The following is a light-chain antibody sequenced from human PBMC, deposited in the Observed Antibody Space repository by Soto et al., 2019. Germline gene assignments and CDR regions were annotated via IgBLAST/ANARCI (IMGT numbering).Light chain of an antibody. J-gene: IGKJ2*01. CDR3: QHRSNWPPYT. Sequence: EIVLTQSPATLSLSPGERVTLSCRASQSVSSYLAWYQQKAGQPPRLLIYDATNRATGIPARFSGSGSGTDFTLTISSLEPEDFAVYYCQHRSNWPPYTFGQGTKLEIK. CDR1: QSVSSY. V-gene: IGKV3-11*01. CDR2: DAT.